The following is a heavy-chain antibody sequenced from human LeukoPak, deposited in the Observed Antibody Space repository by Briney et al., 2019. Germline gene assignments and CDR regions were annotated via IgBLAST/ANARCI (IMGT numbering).Heavy chain of an antibody. D-gene: IGHD6-13*01. Sequence: GGSLRLSCAASGFTFSDYYMSWIRQAPGKGLEWVSYISGSGSTISYADSVKGRFTISRDNAKNTLYLQMNSLRAEDTAVYYCARESGIAAALDLWGQGTLVTVSS. V-gene: IGHV3-11*04. J-gene: IGHJ5*02. CDR3: ARESGIAAALDL. CDR2: ISGSGSTI. CDR1: GFTFSDYY.